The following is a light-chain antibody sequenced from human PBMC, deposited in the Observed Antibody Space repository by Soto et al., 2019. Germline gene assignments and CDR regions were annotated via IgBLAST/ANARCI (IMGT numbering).Light chain of an antibody. J-gene: IGKJ4*01. Sequence: DIQMTQSPSSLSASVGDRVTITCQASQDINSYLNWFQQKPGKAPKVLIYDASNLKTGVPSRFSGSGSGTHYTFTISSLQPEDIATYYCQQLNSYPLTFGGGTKVDIK. CDR1: QDINSY. CDR2: DAS. CDR3: QQLNSYPLT. V-gene: IGKV1-33*01.